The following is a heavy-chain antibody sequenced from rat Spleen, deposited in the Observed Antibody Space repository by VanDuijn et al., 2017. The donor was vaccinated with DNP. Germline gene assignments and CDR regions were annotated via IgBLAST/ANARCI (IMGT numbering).Heavy chain of an antibody. D-gene: IGHD1-11*01. CDR2: ISYSGST. CDR3: ARHGGYSERYFDY. CDR1: GYSITSNY. Sequence: EVQLQESGPGLVKPSQSLSLTCSVTGYSITSNYWAWIRKFPGNKMEYIGHISYSGSTNYNPSLKSRFSITRDTSKNQFFLQLNSVTTEDTATYYCARHGGYSERYFDYWGQGVMVTVSS. V-gene: IGHV3-1*01. J-gene: IGHJ2*01.